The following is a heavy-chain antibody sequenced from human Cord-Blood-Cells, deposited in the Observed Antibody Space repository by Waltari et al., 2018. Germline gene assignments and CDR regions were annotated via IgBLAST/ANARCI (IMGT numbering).Heavy chain of an antibody. V-gene: IGHV4-34*01. CDR3: AGDIAVAGTGD. J-gene: IGHJ4*02. CDR2: INHSGST. Sequence: QVQLQQWGAGLLKPSETLSLTCAVYGGSFSGYYWSWIRQPPGKGLEWIGEINHSGSTNYNPSLKIRVTISVDTSKNQFSLKLSSVTAADTAVYYCAGDIAVAGTGDWGQGTLVTVSS. D-gene: IGHD6-19*01. CDR1: GGSFSGYY.